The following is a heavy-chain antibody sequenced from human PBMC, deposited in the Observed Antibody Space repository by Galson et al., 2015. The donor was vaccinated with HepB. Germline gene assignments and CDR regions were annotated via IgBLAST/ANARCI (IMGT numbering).Heavy chain of an antibody. CDR2: TYYRSKWYN. J-gene: IGHJ4*02. CDR1: GDSVSSNSAA. V-gene: IGHV6-1*01. CDR3: ARDSIAVASFDY. Sequence: CAISGDSVSSNSAAWNWIRQSPSRGLEWLRRTYYRSKWYNDYAVPVKSRITNNPDTSKNQFSLQLNSVTPEDTAVYYCARDSIAVASFDYWGQGTLVTVSS. D-gene: IGHD6-19*01.